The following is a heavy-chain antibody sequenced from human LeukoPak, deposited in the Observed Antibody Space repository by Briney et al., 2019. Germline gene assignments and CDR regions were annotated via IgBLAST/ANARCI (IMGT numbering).Heavy chain of an antibody. D-gene: IGHD2-15*01. Sequence: GALRLSCTGSGVTVRSRSIRWVRQASGKGVEWVGRIKSKTHGGTTDYAAPVKGRFTISRDDSKNTLYVQMNSLKSEDTAVYYCTAFESGGFYWGQGTLVTVSS. CDR1: GVTVRSRS. V-gene: IGHV3-15*01. CDR2: IKSKTHGGTT. CDR3: TAFESGGFY. J-gene: IGHJ4*02.